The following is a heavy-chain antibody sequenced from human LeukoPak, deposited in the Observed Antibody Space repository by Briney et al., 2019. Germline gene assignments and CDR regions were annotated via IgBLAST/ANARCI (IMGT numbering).Heavy chain of an antibody. D-gene: IGHD3-22*01. J-gene: IGHJ4*02. CDR1: GGTFSGYA. V-gene: IGHV1-69*13. CDR3: ARSTTNYDSSGYYYY. Sequence: SVKVSCKASGGTFSGYAISWVRQAPGQGLEWMGGIIPIFGTANYAQKFQGRVTITADESTSTAYMELSSLRSEDTAVYYCARSTTNYDSSGYYYYWGQGTLVTVSS. CDR2: IIPIFGTA.